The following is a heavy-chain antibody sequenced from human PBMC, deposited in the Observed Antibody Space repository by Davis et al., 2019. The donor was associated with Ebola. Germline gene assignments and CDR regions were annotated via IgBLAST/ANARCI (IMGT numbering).Heavy chain of an antibody. CDR2: ISAFKGKT. Sequence: ASVKVSCKAIGYSFVTYGISWVRKAPGQGLEWLGWISAFKGKTHYAQKFQGRMTLTTDTSTGTAYMELRSLRSDDTAVYFCARTSIVGTTTTASDIWGQGTKVTVSS. D-gene: IGHD1-26*01. CDR3: ARTSIVGTTTTASDI. J-gene: IGHJ3*02. CDR1: GYSFVTYG. V-gene: IGHV1-18*04.